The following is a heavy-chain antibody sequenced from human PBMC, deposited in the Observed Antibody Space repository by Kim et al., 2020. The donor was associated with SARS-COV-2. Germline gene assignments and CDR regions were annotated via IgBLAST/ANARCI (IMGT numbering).Heavy chain of an antibody. CDR1: GYTFTSNS. CDR2: ISSYSGQT. J-gene: IGHJ4*02. D-gene: IGHD6-13*01. V-gene: IGHV1-18*04. Sequence: ASVKVSCKTSGYTFTSNSVSWVRQAPGQGLEWMGWISSYSGQTNYAQKLQGRVTMTTDTSTSTAYMELRTLRSDDTAVYFCARDRGQQLVTGVFDDWGQGNLNTVSS. CDR3: ARDRGQQLVTGVFDD.